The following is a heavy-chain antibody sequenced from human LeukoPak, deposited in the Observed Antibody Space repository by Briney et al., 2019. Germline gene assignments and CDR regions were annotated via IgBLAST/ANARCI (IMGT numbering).Heavy chain of an antibody. D-gene: IGHD2/OR15-2a*01. V-gene: IGHV1-58*01. J-gene: IGHJ4*02. CDR1: GFTFSNSA. Sequence: ASVKVSCKGSGFTFSNSAVQWVRQARGQRLEWIGWIVVGSGNTNYAQKFQERVTITRDMSTSTAYMELSSLRSEDTAVYYCAVDVIYESDWGQGTLVTVSS. CDR2: IVVGSGNT. CDR3: AVDVIYESD.